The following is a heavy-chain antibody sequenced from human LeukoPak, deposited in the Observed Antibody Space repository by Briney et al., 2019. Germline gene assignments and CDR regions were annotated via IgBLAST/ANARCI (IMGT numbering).Heavy chain of an antibody. CDR3: ARGVGATYYYYYMDV. Sequence: SETLSLTCTVSGGSISSYYWSWIRQPPGKGLEWIGYIYYSGSTNYNPSLKSRVTISVDTSKNQFSLKLSSVTAADTAVYYCARGVGATYYYYYMDVWGKGTTVTVSS. V-gene: IGHV4-59*01. CDR1: GGSISSYY. D-gene: IGHD1-26*01. CDR2: IYYSGST. J-gene: IGHJ6*03.